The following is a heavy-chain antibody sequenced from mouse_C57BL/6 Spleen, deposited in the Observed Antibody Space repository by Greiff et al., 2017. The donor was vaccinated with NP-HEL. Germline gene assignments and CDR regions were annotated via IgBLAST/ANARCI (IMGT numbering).Heavy chain of an antibody. CDR1: GFNIKDDY. J-gene: IGHJ1*03. D-gene: IGHD1-1*01. Sequence: EVKLMESGAELVRPGASVKLSCTASGFNIKDDYMHWVKQRPEQGLEWIGWIDPENGDTEYASKFQGKATITADTSSNTAYLQLSSLTSEDTAVYYCTTDYYGSSYRYFDVWGTGTTVTVSS. CDR2: IDPENGDT. V-gene: IGHV14-4*01. CDR3: TTDYYGSSYRYFDV.